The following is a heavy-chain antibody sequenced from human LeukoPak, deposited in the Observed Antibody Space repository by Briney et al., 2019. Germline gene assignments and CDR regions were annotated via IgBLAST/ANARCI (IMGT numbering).Heavy chain of an antibody. J-gene: IGHJ4*02. CDR1: GFTFSSYA. CDR3: ARDLKDFWSGSPFDY. Sequence: GRSLRLSCAASGFTFSSYAMHWVRQAPGKGLEWVALISYDGSNKYYADSVKGRFTISRDNSKNTLYLQMNSLRAEDTAVYYYARDLKDFWSGSPFDYWGQGTLVTVSS. D-gene: IGHD3-3*01. CDR2: ISYDGSNK. V-gene: IGHV3-30-3*01.